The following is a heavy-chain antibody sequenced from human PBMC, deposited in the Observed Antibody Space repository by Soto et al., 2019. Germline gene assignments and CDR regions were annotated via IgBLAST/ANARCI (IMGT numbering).Heavy chain of an antibody. D-gene: IGHD1-26*01. J-gene: IGHJ4*02. CDR3: AREGVGIGDVDY. Sequence: SETLSLTCTVSGGSISSYYWSWIRQPPGKGLEWIGYIFNSGSTNYNPSLKSRVTISVDTSKNQFSLKLSSLTAADTSIYYCAREGVGIGDVDYWGQGTLVTVSS. CDR2: IFNSGST. CDR1: GGSISSYY. V-gene: IGHV4-59*01.